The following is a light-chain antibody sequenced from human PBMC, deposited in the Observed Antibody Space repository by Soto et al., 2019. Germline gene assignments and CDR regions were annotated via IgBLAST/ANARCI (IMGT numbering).Light chain of an antibody. CDR3: QQYTTYPYT. CDR1: QSVTNW. V-gene: IGKV1-5*01. J-gene: IGKJ2*01. Sequence: DIQMTQSPSTLSASVGDRVTITCRASQSVTNWLAWYQQKPGKAPNLLIYDASRLQSDIPSRFSGSGSGTQITLTISSLQPDDFATYYCQQYTTYPYTFGQATKLEIK. CDR2: DAS.